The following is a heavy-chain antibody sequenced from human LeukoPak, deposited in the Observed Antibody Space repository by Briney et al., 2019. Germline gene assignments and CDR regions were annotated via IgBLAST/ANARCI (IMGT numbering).Heavy chain of an antibody. Sequence: SETLSLTCTVSGGSISSYYWSWIRQPPGKGLEWIGYIYYSGSTNYNPSLKSRVTISVDTSKNQFSLKLSSVTAADTAVYYCARLVRGSYYVFTRWFTSFDYWGQGTLVTVSS. CDR3: ARLVRGSYYVFTRWFTSFDY. J-gene: IGHJ4*02. CDR2: IYYSGST. V-gene: IGHV4-59*12. CDR1: GGSISSYY. D-gene: IGHD1-26*01.